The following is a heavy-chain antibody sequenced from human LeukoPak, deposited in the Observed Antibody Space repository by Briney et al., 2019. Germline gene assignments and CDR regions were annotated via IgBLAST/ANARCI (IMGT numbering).Heavy chain of an antibody. CDR2: ISSSGSTI. CDR1: GFTFSSYE. CDR3: AKDGQGPYDSSGYDSYFDY. J-gene: IGHJ4*02. D-gene: IGHD3-22*01. Sequence: PGGSLRLSCAASGFTFSSYEMNWVRQAPGKGLEWVSYISSSGSTIYYADSVKGRFTISRDNLKNTLSLQMNSLRAEDTAKYYCAKDGQGPYDSSGYDSYFDYWGQGTLVTVSS. V-gene: IGHV3-48*03.